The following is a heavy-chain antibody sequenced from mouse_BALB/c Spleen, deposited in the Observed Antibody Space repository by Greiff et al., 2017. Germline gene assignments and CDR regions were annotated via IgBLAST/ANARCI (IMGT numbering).Heavy chain of an antibody. CDR3: ARPGTAKGYFDY. CDR2: ISSGGSYT. V-gene: IGHV5-6*01. J-gene: IGHJ2*01. Sequence: EVQGVESGGDLVKPGGSLKLSCAASGFTFSSYGMSWVRQTPDKRLEWVATISSGGSYTYYPDSVKGRFTISRDNAKNTLYLQMSSLKSEDTAMYYCARPGTAKGYFDYWGQGTTLTVSS. D-gene: IGHD3-3*01. CDR1: GFTFSSYG.